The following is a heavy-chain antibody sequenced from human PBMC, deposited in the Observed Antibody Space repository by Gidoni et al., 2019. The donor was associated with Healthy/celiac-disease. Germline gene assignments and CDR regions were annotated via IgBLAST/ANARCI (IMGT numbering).Heavy chain of an antibody. V-gene: IGHV3-7*01. CDR2: IKQDGSEK. D-gene: IGHD3-3*01. J-gene: IGHJ5*02. Sequence: EVQLVESGGGLVQPGGSLRLSCAASGFTFSSYWMSWVRQAPGKGLEWVANIKQDGSEKYYVDSVKGRFTISRDNAKNSLYLQMNSLRAEDTAVYYCARGLYDFWSGPDFDPWGQGTLVTVSS. CDR1: GFTFSSYW. CDR3: ARGLYDFWSGPDFDP.